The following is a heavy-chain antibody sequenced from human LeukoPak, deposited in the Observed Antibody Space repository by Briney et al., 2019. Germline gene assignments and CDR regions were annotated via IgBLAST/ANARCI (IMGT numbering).Heavy chain of an antibody. CDR2: ISDDGDNE. Sequence: GGSLRLSCAASGFTFTSYPIHWVRQAPGKGLDWVAVISDDGDNEYYSDSVKGRFTISRDNSKNTLYLQMNSLRAEDTAVYYCAKERHYYDSSGYGIFDYWGQGTLVTVSS. CDR3: AKERHYYDSSGYGIFDY. J-gene: IGHJ4*02. V-gene: IGHV3-30-3*01. D-gene: IGHD3-22*01. CDR1: GFTFTSYP.